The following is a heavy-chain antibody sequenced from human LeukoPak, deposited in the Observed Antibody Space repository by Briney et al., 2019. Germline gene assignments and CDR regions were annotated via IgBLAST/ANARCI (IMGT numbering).Heavy chain of an antibody. J-gene: IGHJ4*02. Sequence: ASVKVSCKASGYTFTGYYMHWVRQAPGQGLEWMGWINPNSGGTNYAQKFQGRVTMTRDTSISTAYMELSRLRSDDTAVYYCAKGPQSTMIVESPFDYWGQGTLVTVSS. CDR3: AKGPQSTMIVESPFDY. D-gene: IGHD3-22*01. V-gene: IGHV1-2*02. CDR2: INPNSGGT. CDR1: GYTFTGYY.